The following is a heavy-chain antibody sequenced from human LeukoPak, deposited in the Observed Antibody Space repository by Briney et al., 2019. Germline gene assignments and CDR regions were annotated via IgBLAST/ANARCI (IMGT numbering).Heavy chain of an antibody. Sequence: PSETLPLTCTVSGGSISSSSYYWGWIRQPPGKGLEWIGSIYYSGSTYYNPSLKSRVTISVDTSKNQFSLKLSSVTAADTAVYYCARGYSSGWYAYNWFDPWGQGTLVTVSS. J-gene: IGHJ5*02. V-gene: IGHV4-39*07. CDR2: IYYSGST. CDR3: ARGYSSGWYAYNWFDP. CDR1: GGSISSSSYY. D-gene: IGHD6-19*01.